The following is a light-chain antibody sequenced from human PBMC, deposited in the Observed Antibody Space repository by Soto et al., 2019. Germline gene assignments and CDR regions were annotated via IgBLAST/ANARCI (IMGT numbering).Light chain of an antibody. V-gene: IGLV1-40*01. CDR3: HSYDVRLSAPV. J-gene: IGLJ2*01. CDR1: SSNIGAGYD. Sequence: QSVLTQPPSVSGAPGQRVTISCTGTSSNIGAGYDVHWYQQLPGTAPKVLIYDNNNRPSGVPDRVSGSKSGTPASLAITGLQPEDEADYYSHSYDVRLSAPVFGGGTKVTVL. CDR2: DNN.